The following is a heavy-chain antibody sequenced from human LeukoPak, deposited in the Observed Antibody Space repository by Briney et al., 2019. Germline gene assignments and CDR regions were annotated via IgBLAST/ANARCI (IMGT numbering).Heavy chain of an antibody. CDR1: GDSFSRYV. CDR3: ARDTDTSSWYLPQDK. J-gene: IGHJ4*02. CDR2: IIPFFGSV. D-gene: IGHD6-13*01. Sequence: GPSVKVSCKTSGDSFSRYVITWVRLAPGQGLEWMGGIIPFFGSVNYAQKFQGRLTIAADDSTSTVYLDLRGLRSDDTAVYYCARDTDTSSWYLPQDKWGQGTLVTVSS. V-gene: IGHV1-69*13.